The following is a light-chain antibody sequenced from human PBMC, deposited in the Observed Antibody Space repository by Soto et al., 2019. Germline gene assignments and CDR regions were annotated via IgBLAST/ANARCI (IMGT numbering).Light chain of an antibody. V-gene: IGKV1-39*01. J-gene: IGKJ3*01. Sequence: DIQMTQSPSSLSASVGDRVTITCRASQSISSYLNWYQQKPGKAPKLLIYAASSLQSGVPSRFSGSGSGTDFTLTISSLQPEDFAMYYCQQSYSTLTFGPGTKVDIK. CDR3: QQSYSTLT. CDR2: AAS. CDR1: QSISSY.